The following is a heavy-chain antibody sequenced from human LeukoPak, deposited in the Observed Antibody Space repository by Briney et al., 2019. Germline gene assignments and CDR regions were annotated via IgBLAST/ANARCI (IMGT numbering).Heavy chain of an antibody. J-gene: IGHJ6*02. D-gene: IGHD3-3*01. CDR1: GYTFTSYD. Sequence: ASVKVSCKASGYTFTSYDINWVRQATGQGLEWMGWMNPNSGNTGYAQKFQGRVTMTRNTSISTAYMELSSLRSEDTAVYYCARAQPTAQYDFWSGYLGGYHYGMDVWGQGTTVTVSS. CDR3: ARAQPTAQYDFWSGYLGGYHYGMDV. V-gene: IGHV1-8*01. CDR2: MNPNSGNT.